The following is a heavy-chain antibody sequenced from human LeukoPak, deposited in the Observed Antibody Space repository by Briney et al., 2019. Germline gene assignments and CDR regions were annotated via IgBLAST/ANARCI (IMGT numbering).Heavy chain of an antibody. CDR2: IIPIFGTA. D-gene: IGHD6-13*01. V-gene: IGHV1-69*06. CDR1: GGTFSSYA. CDR3: ARGRPTTSIAAAGVNWFDP. Sequence: GASVTVSCKASGGTFSSYAISWVRQAPGQGLEWMGGIIPIFGTANYAQKFQGRVTITADKSTSTAYMELSSLRSEDTAVYYCARGRPTTSIAAAGVNWFDPWGQGTLVTVSS. J-gene: IGHJ5*02.